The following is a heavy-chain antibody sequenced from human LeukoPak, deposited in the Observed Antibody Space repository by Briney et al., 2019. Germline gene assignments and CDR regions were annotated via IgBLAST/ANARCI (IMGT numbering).Heavy chain of an antibody. CDR1: GGSFSGYY. CDR2: INHSGST. D-gene: IGHD6-13*01. V-gene: IGHV4-34*01. Sequence: PSGTLSLTCAVYGGSFSGYYWSWIRQPPGKGLEWIGEINHSGSTNYNPSLKSRVTISVDTSKNQFSLKLSSVAAADTAVYYCAREGNTSSRRPYYFDYWAREPWSPSP. CDR3: AREGNTSSRRPYYFDY. J-gene: IGHJ4*02.